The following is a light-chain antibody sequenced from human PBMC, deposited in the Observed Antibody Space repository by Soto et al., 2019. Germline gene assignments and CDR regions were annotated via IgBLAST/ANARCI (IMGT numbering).Light chain of an antibody. CDR1: NIGSKS. V-gene: IGLV3-21*04. CDR3: QVWDSSSDHVV. J-gene: IGLJ2*01. Sequence: SCELTQPPSVSVAPGKTARSTCGGNNIGSKSVHWYQQKPGQAPVLGIYSDSDRPSGIPERFSGSNSGNTATLTSSRVEAEDEADYYCQVWDSSSDHVVFGGGTKGTVL. CDR2: SDS.